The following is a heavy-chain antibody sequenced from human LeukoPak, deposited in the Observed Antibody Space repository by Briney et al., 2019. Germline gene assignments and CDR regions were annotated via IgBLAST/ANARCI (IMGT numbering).Heavy chain of an antibody. D-gene: IGHD2-8*01. CDR3: ARVRVLTDTFDI. CDR1: GGSISSYY. Sequence: SETLSLTCTVSGGSISSYYWSWIRQPPGKGLEWIGYIYYSGSTNYNPSLKSRVTISVDTSKNQFSLKLSSVTAADTAVYYCARVRVLTDTFDIWGQGTMVTVSS. J-gene: IGHJ3*02. V-gene: IGHV4-59*01. CDR2: IYYSGST.